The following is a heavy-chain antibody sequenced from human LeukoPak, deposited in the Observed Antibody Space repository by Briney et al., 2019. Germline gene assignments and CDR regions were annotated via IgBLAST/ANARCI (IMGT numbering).Heavy chain of an antibody. J-gene: IGHJ4*02. CDR2: VHHSGGT. CDR1: GGSITSNH. D-gene: IGHD2-15*01. V-gene: IGHV4-4*02. CDR3: ARDLVVVAASAIDN. Sequence: PSETLSLTCTVSGGSITSNHWSWVRQPPGKGLEWIGQVHHSGGTSYNPSLRSRVTISIDKSENQFSLKLNSVTAADTAVYYCARDLVVVAASAIDNWGQGTLVTVSS.